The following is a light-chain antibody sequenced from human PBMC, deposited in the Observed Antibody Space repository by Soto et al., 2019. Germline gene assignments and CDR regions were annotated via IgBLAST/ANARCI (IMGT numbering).Light chain of an antibody. J-gene: IGKJ1*01. CDR2: GAS. V-gene: IGKV3-15*01. CDR1: QSISTN. CDR3: QQYHNWWT. Sequence: EIVLTQSPGTLSLSPGERATLSCRASQSISTNLAWYQQKPGQAPRLLIYGASTRATGIPARFRGGGSGTEFILTITSLQSEDFAVYYCQQYHNWWTFGQGTKVDIK.